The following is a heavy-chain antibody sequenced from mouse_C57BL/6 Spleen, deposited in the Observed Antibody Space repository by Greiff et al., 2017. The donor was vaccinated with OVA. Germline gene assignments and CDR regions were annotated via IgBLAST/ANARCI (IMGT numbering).Heavy chain of an antibody. CDR1: GFTFSDYG. CDR3: ARAYDYDFDY. J-gene: IGHJ2*01. CDR2: ISSGSSTI. Sequence: EVHLVESGGGLVKPGGSLKLSCAASGFTFSDYGMHWVRQAPEKGLEWVAYISSGSSTIYYADTVKGRFTISRDNAKNTLFLQMTSLRSEDTARYYCARAYDYDFDYWGQGTTLTVSS. V-gene: IGHV5-17*01. D-gene: IGHD2-4*01.